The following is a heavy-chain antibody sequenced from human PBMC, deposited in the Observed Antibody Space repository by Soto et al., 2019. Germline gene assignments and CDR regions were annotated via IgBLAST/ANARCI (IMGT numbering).Heavy chain of an antibody. J-gene: IGHJ4*02. V-gene: IGHV3-30*18. D-gene: IGHD6-19*01. CDR1: GFTFSSYG. CDR3: AKGASGWYYFDY. CDR2: ISYDGSNK. Sequence: SLRLSCASSGFTFSSYGMRWVRQAPGKGLEWVAVISYDGSNKYYADSVKGRFTISRDNSKNTLYLQMNSLRAEDTAVYYCAKGASGWYYFDYWGQGTLVTVSS.